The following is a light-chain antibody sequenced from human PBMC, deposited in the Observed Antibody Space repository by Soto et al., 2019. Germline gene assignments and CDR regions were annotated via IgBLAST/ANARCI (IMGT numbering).Light chain of an antibody. V-gene: IGKV3-15*01. CDR2: GAS. Sequence: EIVPTQSPGALSLSPGERATLSCRASQSVSRNLAWYQQKPGQAPRLLIYGASTRATGIPARFSGSGSGTEFTLTISSLQSEDFAVYYCQQYNNWPPNTFGQGTRLEIK. J-gene: IGKJ5*01. CDR1: QSVSRN. CDR3: QQYNNWPPNT.